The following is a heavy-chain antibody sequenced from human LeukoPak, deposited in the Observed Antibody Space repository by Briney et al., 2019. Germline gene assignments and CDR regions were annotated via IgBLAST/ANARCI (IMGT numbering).Heavy chain of an antibody. CDR1: GFTFSTYA. CDR2: ISYDGGST. J-gene: IGHJ4*02. V-gene: IGHV3-30*18. D-gene: IGHD6-6*01. Sequence: GRSLRLSCAASGFTFSTYAMHWVRQAPGKGLEWVAIISYDGGSTSYADSVKGRFTISRDNSKNTLYLQMSSLRTEDTAVYYCAKIEGSSSYYFDYWGQGTLATVSS. CDR3: AKIEGSSSYYFDY.